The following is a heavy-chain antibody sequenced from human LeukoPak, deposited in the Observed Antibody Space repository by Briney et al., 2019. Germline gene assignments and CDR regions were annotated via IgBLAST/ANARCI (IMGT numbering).Heavy chain of an antibody. Sequence: PGGSLGLSCAATGFTFRSSAMHWVRQAPGKGLEWIGEINHSGSTNYNPSLKSRVTISVDTSKNQFSLKLSSVTAADTAVYYCARHSDQTPYYYYYYMDVWGKGTTVTVSS. CDR1: GFTFRSSA. V-gene: IGHV4-34*01. D-gene: IGHD2-15*01. CDR3: ARHSDQTPYYYYYYMDV. J-gene: IGHJ6*03. CDR2: INHSGST.